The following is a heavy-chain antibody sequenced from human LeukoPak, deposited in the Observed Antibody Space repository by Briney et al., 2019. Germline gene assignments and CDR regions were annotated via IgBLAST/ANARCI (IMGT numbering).Heavy chain of an antibody. Sequence: ASVMVSCKAPGYTFTGYSIHWVRQAPGQGLEWMGCINPNSGDTNYPQKFQDRVTLSRDTSISTAYMELTDLRSDDTAMYYCARPNGDYYNWFDPWGQGTLVTVSS. CDR1: GYTFTGYS. V-gene: IGHV1-2*02. D-gene: IGHD2-21*02. CDR3: ARPNGDYYNWFDP. CDR2: INPNSGDT. J-gene: IGHJ5*02.